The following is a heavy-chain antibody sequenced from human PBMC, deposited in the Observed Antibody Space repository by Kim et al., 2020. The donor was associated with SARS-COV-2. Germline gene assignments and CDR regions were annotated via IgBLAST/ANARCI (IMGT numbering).Heavy chain of an antibody. V-gene: IGHV3-30*04. CDR2: ISYDGSNK. CDR3: ARDARTDYYGSGSAWLYYYYYGMDV. Sequence: GGSLRLSCAASGFTFSSYAMHWVRQAPGKGLEWVAVISYDGSNKYYADSVKGRFTISRDNSKNTLYLQMNSLRAEDTAVYYCARDARTDYYGSGSAWLYYYYYGMDVWGQGTTVTVSS. D-gene: IGHD3-10*01. J-gene: IGHJ6*02. CDR1: GFTFSSYA.